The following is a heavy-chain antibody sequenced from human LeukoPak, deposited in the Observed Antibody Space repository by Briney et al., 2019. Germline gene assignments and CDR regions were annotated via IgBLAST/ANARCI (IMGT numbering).Heavy chain of an antibody. Sequence: ASVKVSCKASGYTFTGYYMHWVRQAPGQGLEWMGWINPNSGGTNYAQKFQGRVTMTRDTSISTAYMELSRLRSDDTAVYYCVRAPYSGSYYYMDVWGKGTTVTVSS. CDR1: GYTFTGYY. CDR3: VRAPYSGSYYYMDV. D-gene: IGHD1-26*01. J-gene: IGHJ6*03. V-gene: IGHV1-2*02. CDR2: INPNSGGT.